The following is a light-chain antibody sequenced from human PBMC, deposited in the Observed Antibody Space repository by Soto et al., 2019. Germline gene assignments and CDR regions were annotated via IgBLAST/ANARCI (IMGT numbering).Light chain of an antibody. CDR2: EVS. CDR3: GSYTSATTWV. J-gene: IGLJ3*02. V-gene: IGLV2-14*01. Sequence: QSALTQPASVSGSPGQSITFSCTGTSSDVGAYNYVSWYQQHPGKAPKLIIFEVSNRPSGVSNRFSGSKSGNTASLTISGLQAEDEADYFCGSYTSATTWVFGGGTKLTVL. CDR1: SSDVGAYNY.